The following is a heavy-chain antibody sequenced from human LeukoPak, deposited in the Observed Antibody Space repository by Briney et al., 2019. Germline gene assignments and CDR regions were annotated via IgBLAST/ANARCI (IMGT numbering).Heavy chain of an antibody. J-gene: IGHJ5*02. CDR3: ARGVVRSGIYYDNWFDP. Sequence: SDTLSLTCSVSCGSISSSSYYWGWIRQPPGAGLEWNGCIYYSGSTYYNPSLTSRDTISVDTSQSQFSLKLSSVSAADTAVYYCARGVVRSGIYYDNWFDPWGRGTLVTVSS. CDR2: IYYSGST. D-gene: IGHD3-10*01. V-gene: IGHV4-39*07. CDR1: CGSISSSSYY.